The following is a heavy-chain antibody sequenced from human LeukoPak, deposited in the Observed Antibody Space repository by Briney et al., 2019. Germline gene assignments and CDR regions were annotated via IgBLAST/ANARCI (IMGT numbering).Heavy chain of an antibody. Sequence: SETLSLTCTVSGDSISSGDYYWSWIRQPPGKGLEWIGYIYYSGSTYYNPSLKSRVTISVDTSKNQFSLKLSSVTAADTAVYYCARVREFRELFNWGQGTLVTVSS. J-gene: IGHJ4*02. V-gene: IGHV4-30-4*01. D-gene: IGHD3-10*01. CDR2: IYYSGST. CDR1: GDSISSGDYY. CDR3: ARVREFRELFN.